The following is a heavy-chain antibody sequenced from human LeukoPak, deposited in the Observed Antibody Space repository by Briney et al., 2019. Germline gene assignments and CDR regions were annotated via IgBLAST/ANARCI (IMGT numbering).Heavy chain of an antibody. D-gene: IGHD1-26*01. J-gene: IGHJ3*02. CDR1: GFTFSNAW. CDR3: TTDSGSHADAFDI. V-gene: IGHV3-15*01. Sequence: GGSLKLSCAASGFTFSNAWMSWVRQAPGKGLEWVGRIKSKTDGGTTDYAAPVKGRFTISRDDSKNTLYLQMNSLKTEDTAVYYCTTDSGSHADAFDIWGQGTMVTISS. CDR2: IKSKTDGGTT.